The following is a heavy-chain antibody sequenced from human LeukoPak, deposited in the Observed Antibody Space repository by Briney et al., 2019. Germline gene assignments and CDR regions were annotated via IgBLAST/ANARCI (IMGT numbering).Heavy chain of an antibody. CDR1: GGSVTSGNYY. CDR2: IYTNGGA. J-gene: IGHJ3*02. Sequence: SETLSLTCTVSGGSVTSGNYYWNWIRQPAGKGLEWIGRIYTNGGASYNPSLKSRVTISIDASKNQFSLKLSSVTAADTAVYYCARSAMVTRTDAFDIWGQGTMVTVSS. V-gene: IGHV4-61*10. CDR3: ARSAMVTRTDAFDI. D-gene: IGHD5-18*01.